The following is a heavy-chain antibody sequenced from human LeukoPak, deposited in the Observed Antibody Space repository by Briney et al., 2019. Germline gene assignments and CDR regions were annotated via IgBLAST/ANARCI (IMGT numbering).Heavy chain of an antibody. J-gene: IGHJ4*02. V-gene: IGHV4-34*01. CDR2: INHSGST. CDR1: GGSFSGYY. CDR3: ARVGPTYYDILTGSIREGHYFDY. Sequence: PSETLSLTCAVYGGSFSGYYWSWIRQPPGKGLEWIGEINHSGSTNYNSSLKSRVTISVDTSKNQVSLKLSSVTAADTAVYYCARVGPTYYDILTGSIREGHYFDYWGQGTLVTVSS. D-gene: IGHD3-9*01.